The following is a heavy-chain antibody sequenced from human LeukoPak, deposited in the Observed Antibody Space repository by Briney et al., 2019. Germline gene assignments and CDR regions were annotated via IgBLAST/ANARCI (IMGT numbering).Heavy chain of an antibody. CDR3: ARDWLAGVPFDAFDL. CDR2: IKEDGSEK. D-gene: IGHD3-10*01. CDR1: GFTLSSYW. V-gene: IGHV3-7*01. J-gene: IGHJ3*01. Sequence: PGGSLRRSCAASGFTLSSYWMSWVRQAPGKGLEWVANIKEDGSEKYYVDSVKGRFTISRDNAKNSLYLHMNSLTAEDTAMYYCARDWLAGVPFDAFDLWGQGTMVTVSS.